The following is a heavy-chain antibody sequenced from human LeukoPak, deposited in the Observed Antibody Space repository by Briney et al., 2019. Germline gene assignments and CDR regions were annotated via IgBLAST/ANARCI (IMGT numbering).Heavy chain of an antibody. CDR1: GGIFNSYV. V-gene: IGHV1-69*13. CDR3: ARDLSGYDDY. CDR2: ITPIFPTA. J-gene: IGHJ4*02. D-gene: IGHD5-12*01. Sequence: SVKVSCKASGGIFNSYVISWVRQAPGQGLEWMGGITPIFPTANYAQKSSGRLTITADASTSTVYMELSSLRSDDTAVYYCARDLSGYDDYWGQGTLVTVSS.